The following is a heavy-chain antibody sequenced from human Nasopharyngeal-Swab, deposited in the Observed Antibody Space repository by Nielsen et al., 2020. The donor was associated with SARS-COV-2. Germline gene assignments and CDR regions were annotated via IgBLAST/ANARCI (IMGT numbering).Heavy chain of an antibody. CDR3: ARDPALYDILTGFLYYYGMDV. CDR1: GGSISSYY. J-gene: IGHJ6*02. CDR2: IYYSGST. V-gene: IGHV4-59*01. Sequence: SETLSLTCTVSGGSISSYYWSWIQQPPGKGLEWIGYIYYSGSTNYNPSLKSRVTISVDTSKNQFSLKLSSVTAADTAVYYCARDPALYDILTGFLYYYGMDVWGQGTTVTVSS. D-gene: IGHD3-9*01.